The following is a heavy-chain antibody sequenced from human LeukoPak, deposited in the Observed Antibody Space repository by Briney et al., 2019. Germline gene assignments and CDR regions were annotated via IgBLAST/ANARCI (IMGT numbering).Heavy chain of an antibody. V-gene: IGHV3-7*01. Sequence: GGSLRLSCVASGFTFSMYWMTWFRQAPGKGLEWVANMKQDGSQKNYVDSVKGRFTISRDNAKKPLYLQMNSLRGEDTAVYYCARGGTYDIWGQGTRVTVSS. J-gene: IGHJ3*02. CDR2: MKQDGSQK. CDR3: ARGGTYDI. CDR1: GFTFSMYW.